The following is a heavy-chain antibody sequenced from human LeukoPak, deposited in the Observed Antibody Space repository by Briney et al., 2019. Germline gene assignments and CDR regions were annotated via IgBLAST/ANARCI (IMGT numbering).Heavy chain of an antibody. D-gene: IGHD5-24*01. V-gene: IGHV4-4*02. J-gene: IGHJ4*02. Sequence: TSETLSLTCAVSGGSVSSSNWWSWVRQPPGKGLEWIGAIYHSGTTTCNPSLKSRVTISVDKSKNQFSLKLSSVTAADTAVYYCARRGDGYGHFDFWGQGTLVTVSS. CDR3: ARRGDGYGHFDF. CDR1: GGSVSSSNW. CDR2: IYHSGTT.